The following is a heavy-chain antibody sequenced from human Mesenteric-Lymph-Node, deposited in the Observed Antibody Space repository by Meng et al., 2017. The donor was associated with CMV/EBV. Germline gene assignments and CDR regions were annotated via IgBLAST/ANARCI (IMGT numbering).Heavy chain of an antibody. J-gene: IGHJ4*02. CDR2: INQSRIN. CDR1: SFSGYH. CDR3: ARNPLAYTSCYKGSGYFDS. D-gene: IGHD2-2*02. Sequence: SFSGYHWSSIRQPPGKGLEWIGEINQSRINNYNPSLKSRVTISVDTSNNQVSLNLRFVTAADTAVYYCARNPLAYTSCYKGSGYFDSWGQGTLVTVSS. V-gene: IGHV4-34*01.